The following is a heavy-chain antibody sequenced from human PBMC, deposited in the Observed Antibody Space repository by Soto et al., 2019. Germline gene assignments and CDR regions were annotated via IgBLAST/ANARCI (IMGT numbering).Heavy chain of an antibody. V-gene: IGHV3-23*01. CDR3: AKDIGGSGSYFGYFQH. CDR1: GFTFSSYA. D-gene: IGHD3-10*01. Sequence: EVQLLESGGGLVQPGGSLRLSCAASGFTFSSYAMSWVRQAPGKGLEWVSAISGSGGSTYYADSVKGRFTISRDNSKNPLYLQMNSLRAEDTAVYYCAKDIGGSGSYFGYFQHWGQGTLVTVSS. J-gene: IGHJ1*01. CDR2: ISGSGGST.